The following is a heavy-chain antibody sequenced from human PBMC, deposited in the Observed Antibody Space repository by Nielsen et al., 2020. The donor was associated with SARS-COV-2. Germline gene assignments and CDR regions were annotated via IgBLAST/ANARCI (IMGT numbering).Heavy chain of an antibody. CDR3: ARDRLYYYGSGSVGFDP. CDR2: ISSSGSTI. Sequence: GESLKISCAASGFTFSDYYMSWIRQAPGKGLEWVSYISSSGSTIYYADSVKGRFTISRDNAKNSLYLQMNSLRAEDTAVYYCARDRLYYYGSGSVGFDPWGQGTLVTVSS. CDR1: GFTFSDYY. J-gene: IGHJ5*02. V-gene: IGHV3-11*04. D-gene: IGHD3-10*01.